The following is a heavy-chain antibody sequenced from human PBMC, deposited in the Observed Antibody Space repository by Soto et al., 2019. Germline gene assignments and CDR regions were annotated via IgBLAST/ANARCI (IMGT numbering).Heavy chain of an antibody. V-gene: IGHV4-30-4*01. Sequence: SETLSLTCTVSGGSIGSGNYYWSWIRQPPGKGLEWIGFTSYSGSTYYSLSLKSRVTISVDTSKNQFSLKLSSVTAADTAVYYCARLGGSYAVPHFDYWGQGTLVTVSS. CDR2: TSYSGST. J-gene: IGHJ4*02. CDR1: GGSIGSGNYY. CDR3: ARLGGSYAVPHFDY. D-gene: IGHD1-26*01.